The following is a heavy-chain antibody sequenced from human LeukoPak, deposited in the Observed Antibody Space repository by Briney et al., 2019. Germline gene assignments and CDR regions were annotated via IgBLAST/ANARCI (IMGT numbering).Heavy chain of an antibody. CDR1: GFTFSSYS. J-gene: IGHJ4*02. V-gene: IGHV3-30*02. CDR2: IRYDERNK. D-gene: IGHD3-9*01. CDR3: TKERRRDDILTGSFSD. Sequence: GSLRLSCTGSGFTFSSYSMDWVRQAPGKGLGWVTFIRYDERNKYYADSVKGRFTISRDNSKNTLYLQMNSLRAEDTAVYYCTKERRRDDILTGSFSDWGRGILVTVSS.